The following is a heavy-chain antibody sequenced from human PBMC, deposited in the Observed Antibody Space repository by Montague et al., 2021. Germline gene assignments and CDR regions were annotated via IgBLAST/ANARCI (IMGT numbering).Heavy chain of an antibody. D-gene: IGHD6-13*01. CDR2: CFLFEKNY. J-gene: IGHJ4*02. Sequence: CAISGDSDGVEELRRSWEEQTSEIQPPRQLVSCFLFEKNYDYAVSLKSRVTISPDTSKNRFSLQISSVTPEDRALYYCARDPRDSLSWSFDYWGQGTLVTVSS. CDR3: ARDPRDSLSWSFDY. CDR1: GDSDGVEELRRS. V-gene: IGHV6-1*01.